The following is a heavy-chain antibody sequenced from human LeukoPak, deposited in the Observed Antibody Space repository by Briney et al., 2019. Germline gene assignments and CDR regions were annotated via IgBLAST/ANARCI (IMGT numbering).Heavy chain of an antibody. V-gene: IGHV3-48*03. CDR2: ISSSGSTI. D-gene: IGHD4-23*01. CDR3: ARDYGGSSPFDY. J-gene: IGHJ4*02. CDR1: GFTFSSYE. Sequence: GGSLRLSCAASGFTFSSYEMHWVRQAPGKGLEWVSYISSSGSTIYYADSVKGRFTISRDNAKNSLYLQTNSLRAEDTAVYYCARDYGGSSPFDYWGQGTLVTVSS.